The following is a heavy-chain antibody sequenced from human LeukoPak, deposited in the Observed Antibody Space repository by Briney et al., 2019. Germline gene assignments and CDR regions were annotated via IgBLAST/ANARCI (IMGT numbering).Heavy chain of an antibody. J-gene: IGHJ4*02. D-gene: IGHD3-16*01. CDR2: IFYIGST. Sequence: PSETLSLTCNVSGGSIRSYYWSWIRQTPGKGLEWLGNIFYIGSTDYDPSLKSRVTISLDTSKNQFSLNLTSVTAADTAVYYCARRRLGGSGPNYFDHWGQGTLVTVSS. CDR3: ARRRLGGSGPNYFDH. CDR1: GGSIRSYY. V-gene: IGHV4-59*08.